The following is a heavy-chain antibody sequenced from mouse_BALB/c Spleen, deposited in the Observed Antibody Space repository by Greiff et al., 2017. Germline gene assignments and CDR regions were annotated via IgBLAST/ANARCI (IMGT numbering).Heavy chain of an antibody. CDR3: ARHPDGAMDY. CDR1: GFAFSSYD. Sequence: DVMLVESGGGLVKPGGSLKLSCAASGFAFSSYDMSWVRQTPEKRLEWVAYISSGGGSTYYPDTVKGRFTISRDNAKNTLYLQMSSLKSEDTAMYYCARHPDGAMDYWGQGTSVTVSS. V-gene: IGHV5-12-1*01. J-gene: IGHJ4*01. CDR2: ISSGGGST.